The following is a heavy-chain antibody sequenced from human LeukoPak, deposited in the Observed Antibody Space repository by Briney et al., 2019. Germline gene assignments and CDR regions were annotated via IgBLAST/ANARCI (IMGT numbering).Heavy chain of an antibody. CDR2: IYSGDTT. D-gene: IGHD3-10*01. CDR3: ASILRSSSGYYFDY. J-gene: IGHJ4*02. V-gene: IGHV3-66*01. Sequence: GGSLRLSCAASGFXFSSYGIHWVRQAPGKGREWVSVIYSGDTTFYADSVRGKFNISRDNSKNTLYLQMNSLRAEDTAVYYCASILRSSSGYYFDYWGQGTLVTVSS. CDR1: GFXFSSYG.